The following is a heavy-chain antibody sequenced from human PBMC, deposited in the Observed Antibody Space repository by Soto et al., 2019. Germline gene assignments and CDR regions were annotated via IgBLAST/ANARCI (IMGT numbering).Heavy chain of an antibody. Sequence: ASVKVSCKASGYTFTSYAMHWVRQAPGQRLEWMGWINAGNGNTKYSQKFQGRVTITRDTSASTAYMELSSLRSEDTAVYYCARVVPYDSGSYAQVNFDYWGQGTLVTVSS. CDR2: INAGNGNT. D-gene: IGHD3-10*01. V-gene: IGHV1-3*01. CDR3: ARVVPYDSGSYAQVNFDY. J-gene: IGHJ4*02. CDR1: GYTFTSYA.